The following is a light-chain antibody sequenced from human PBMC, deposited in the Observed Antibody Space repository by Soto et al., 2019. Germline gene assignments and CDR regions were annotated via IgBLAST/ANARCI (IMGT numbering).Light chain of an antibody. Sequence: QSALTQPRSVSRAPGQSVTISCTGTSIDVGGYNYVSWYQQRPGKAPKLMIYDVSKRPSGVPDRFSGSKSGNTASLTISGLQAEDEADYYCCSYAGSYVVFGGGTKVTVL. CDR2: DVS. J-gene: IGLJ2*01. V-gene: IGLV2-11*01. CDR1: SIDVGGYNY. CDR3: CSYAGSYVV.